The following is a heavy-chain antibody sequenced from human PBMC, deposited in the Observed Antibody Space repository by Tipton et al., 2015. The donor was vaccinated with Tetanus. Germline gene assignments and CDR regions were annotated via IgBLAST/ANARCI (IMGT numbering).Heavy chain of an antibody. CDR2: ISYDGSKK. Sequence: SLRLSCAASGFTFSSYGMHWVRQAPGKGLEWVAVISYDGSKKYYGDSVKGRFTISRDNSKNTLFLQMNSLRAEDTAVYYCASGSALDYWGQGTLVTVSS. CDR3: ASGSALDY. J-gene: IGHJ4*02. V-gene: IGHV3-30*03. D-gene: IGHD6-25*01. CDR1: GFTFSSYG.